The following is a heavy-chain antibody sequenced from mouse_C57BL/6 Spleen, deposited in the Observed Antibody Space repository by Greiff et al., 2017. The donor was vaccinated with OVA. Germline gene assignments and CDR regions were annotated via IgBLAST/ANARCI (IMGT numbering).Heavy chain of an antibody. CDR3: ARREGYYWYFDV. V-gene: IGHV1-50*01. J-gene: IGHJ1*03. CDR2: IDPSDSNT. Sequence: QVQLQQPGAELVKPGASVKLSCKASGYTFTSYWMQWVKQRPGQGLEWIGEIDPSDSNTNYNQKFKGKATLTVDTSSSTAYMQLSSLTSEDSAVYYCARREGYYWYFDVWGTGTTVTVSS. D-gene: IGHD2-2*01. CDR1: GYTFTSYW.